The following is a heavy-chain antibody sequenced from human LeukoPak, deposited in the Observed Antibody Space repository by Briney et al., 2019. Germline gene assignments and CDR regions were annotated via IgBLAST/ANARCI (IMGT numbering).Heavy chain of an antibody. D-gene: IGHD3-22*01. CDR2: MNPNSGNT. Sequence: PSVNASCQASGYTFTIYAINWVRQATGQGREWVGWMNPNSGNTGYAQKFQGRVTMTRNTSISTAYMELSSLGSEDTAVYYCARGGYDSSGYYPGYWGQGTLVTVSS. CDR1: GYTFTIYA. CDR3: ARGGYDSSGYYPGY. J-gene: IGHJ4*02. V-gene: IGHV1-8*01.